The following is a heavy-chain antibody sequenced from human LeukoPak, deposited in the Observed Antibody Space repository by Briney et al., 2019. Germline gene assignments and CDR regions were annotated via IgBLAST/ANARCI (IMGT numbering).Heavy chain of an antibody. J-gene: IGHJ4*02. CDR3: AGAPRSWGFDY. Sequence: GASATVSCKASGYTFTSYDFNWLRQATGQGPEWMGWMNPNSGATGYAQKFQGRVTMTRSASINTAYMELTNLRSEDTAVYYCAGAPRSWGFDYWGQGTLVTVSS. V-gene: IGHV1-8*01. CDR1: GYTFTSYD. CDR2: MNPNSGAT. D-gene: IGHD7-27*01.